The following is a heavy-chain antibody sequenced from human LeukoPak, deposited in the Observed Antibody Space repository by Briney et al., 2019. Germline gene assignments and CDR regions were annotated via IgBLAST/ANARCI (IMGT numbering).Heavy chain of an antibody. J-gene: IGHJ4*02. Sequence: SVKVSCKASGGTFNSYAISWVRQAPGQGLEWMGAVIPIFSTTNYAQKFQGRVAITTDESTNTAYMELTSLKSEDTAVYYCARAPPKQLLHLYWGQGTLVTVSS. V-gene: IGHV1-69*05. CDR2: VIPIFSTT. CDR3: ARAPPKQLLHLY. D-gene: IGHD6-13*01. CDR1: GGTFNSYA.